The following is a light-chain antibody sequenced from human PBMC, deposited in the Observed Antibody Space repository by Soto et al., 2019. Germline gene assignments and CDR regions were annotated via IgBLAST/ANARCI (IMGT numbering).Light chain of an antibody. Sequence: EIVMTQSPATLSVSPGERATLSCRASQSVSSNLAWYQQKPGQAPRLLIYGASTRATGIPARFSGSGSGTEFTLTITRLRYEDFAIYYCQHYNNWPPWTFGQGTKVEIK. V-gene: IGKV3-15*01. CDR1: QSVSSN. CDR3: QHYNNWPPWT. J-gene: IGKJ1*01. CDR2: GAS.